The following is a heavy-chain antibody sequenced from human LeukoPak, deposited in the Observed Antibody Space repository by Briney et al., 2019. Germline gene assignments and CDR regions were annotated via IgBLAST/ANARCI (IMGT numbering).Heavy chain of an antibody. V-gene: IGHV1-69*06. Sequence: SVKVSCKASGGTFSSYAISWVRQAPGQGLEWMGRIIPIFGTANYAQKFQGRVTITADKSTSTAYMELSSLRSEDTAVYYCASSASIPLYFDYWVEGTLVTVSS. CDR1: GGTFSSYA. D-gene: IGHD5-24*01. CDR3: ASSASIPLYFDY. CDR2: IIPIFGTA. J-gene: IGHJ4*02.